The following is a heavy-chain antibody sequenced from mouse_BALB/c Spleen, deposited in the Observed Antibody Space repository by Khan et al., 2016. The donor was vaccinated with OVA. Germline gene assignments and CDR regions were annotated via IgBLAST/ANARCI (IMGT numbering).Heavy chain of an antibody. CDR3: ARTARIKY. CDR1: GYSITSGYG. V-gene: IGHV3-2*02. D-gene: IGHD1-2*01. Sequence: EVELVESGPGLVKPSQSLSLTCTVTGYSITSGYGWNWIRQFPGNKLEWMRYISYSGSTNYNPSLKSRISITRDKSKNQFFLQLNSVTTEDTATYYCARTARIKYWGQGTTLTVSS. J-gene: IGHJ2*01. CDR2: ISYSGST.